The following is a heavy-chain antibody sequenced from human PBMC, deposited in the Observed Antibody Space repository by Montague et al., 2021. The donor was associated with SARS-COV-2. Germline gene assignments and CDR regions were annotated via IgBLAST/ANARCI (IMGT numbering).Heavy chain of an antibody. CDR2: IFFSGPT. CDR3: ARHVPFGGVAVALDF. D-gene: IGHD3-16*01. V-gene: IGHV4-39*01. Sequence: SETLSLTCTVSGASISSSENSWGWIRQSPGKGLEWFGSIFFSGPTYFNPSLRNRTSISVDTSKNQFSLKLTSVTAADTAVYYCARHVPFGGVAVALDFWGQGHMVSVSS. CDR1: GASISSSENS. J-gene: IGHJ4*02.